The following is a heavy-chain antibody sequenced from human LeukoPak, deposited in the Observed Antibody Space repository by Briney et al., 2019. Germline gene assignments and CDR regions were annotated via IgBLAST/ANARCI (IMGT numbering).Heavy chain of an antibody. V-gene: IGHV3-30*02. J-gene: IGHJ3*02. D-gene: IGHD3-10*01. CDR1: GFTFSKYD. CDR3: AKTFGSESYYAFDI. Sequence: GGSLRLSCAASGFTFSKYDMHWVRQAPGKGLEWVAFIHSDGSKRYYADSVRGRFTISRDNSKTTLFLQMNSLRPEDAAVYYCAKTFGSESYYAFDIWGQGTMVTVSS. CDR2: IHSDGSKR.